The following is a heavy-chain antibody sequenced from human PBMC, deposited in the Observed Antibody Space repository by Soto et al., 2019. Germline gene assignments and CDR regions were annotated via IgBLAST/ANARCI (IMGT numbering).Heavy chain of an antibody. Sequence: SETLSLTCTVSGGSISSYYWSWIRQPAGKGLEWIGRIYTSGSTNYNPSLKSRVTMSVDTSKNQFSLKLSSVTAADTAVYYCARDLPQFGVVIRGFDPWGQGTLVTVS. CDR3: ARDLPQFGVVIRGFDP. CDR1: GGSISSYY. J-gene: IGHJ5*02. V-gene: IGHV4-4*07. CDR2: IYTSGST. D-gene: IGHD3-3*01.